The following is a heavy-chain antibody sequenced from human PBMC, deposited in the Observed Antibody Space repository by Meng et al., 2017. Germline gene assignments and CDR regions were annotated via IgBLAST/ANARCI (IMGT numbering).Heavy chain of an antibody. CDR2: IYHSGST. J-gene: IGHJ4*02. D-gene: IGHD2-15*01. CDR3: ARVVAATTLFLDY. V-gene: IGHV4-4*02. Sequence: QVELQVSGPVLVKPSGTLSLSCAVSGGSISSSNWWSWVRQPPGKGLEWIGEIYHSGSTNYNPSLKSRVTISVDKSKNQFSLKLSSVTAADTAVYYCARVVAATTLFLDYWGQGTLVTVSP. CDR1: GGSISSSNW.